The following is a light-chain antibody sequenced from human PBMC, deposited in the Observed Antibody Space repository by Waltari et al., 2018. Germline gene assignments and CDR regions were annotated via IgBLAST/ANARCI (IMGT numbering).Light chain of an antibody. Sequence: DIQMTQFPSTLSASIGDRVSFTCRASQSVYNKLAWYQPKPGKATKLLITRASNLESGVPSRFSGFGSVEYFTLTISSLQPDDFATYICQQYINHSTFGQGTKVEI. CDR1: QSVYNK. V-gene: IGKV1-5*03. CDR3: QQYINHST. J-gene: IGKJ1*01. CDR2: RAS.